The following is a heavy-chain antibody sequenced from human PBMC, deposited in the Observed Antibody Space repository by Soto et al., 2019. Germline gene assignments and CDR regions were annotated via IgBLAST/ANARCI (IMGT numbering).Heavy chain of an antibody. Sequence: ASGKGSCKASGYTFTSYDINWGRQATGQGLEWMGWMNPNSGNTGYAQKVQGRVTMTRNTSISTAYMELSSLRSEDTAVYYCARTLYGDNVDYWGQGTLVTVSS. CDR2: MNPNSGNT. D-gene: IGHD4-17*01. J-gene: IGHJ4*02. V-gene: IGHV1-8*01. CDR3: ARTLYGDNVDY. CDR1: GYTFTSYD.